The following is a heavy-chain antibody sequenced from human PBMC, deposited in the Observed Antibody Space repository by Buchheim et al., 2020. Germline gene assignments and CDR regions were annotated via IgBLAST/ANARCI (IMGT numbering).Heavy chain of an antibody. CDR3: AKGSRGYTNYYFDY. J-gene: IGHJ4*02. V-gene: IGHV3-23*04. D-gene: IGHD4-11*01. Sequence: EVQLVDSGGGLVQPGESLRLSCAASGFSFSGYAMSWVRQAPGKGLEWVSSISGSGATTFNADSVKVRFTISRDNSKNMLYLPMNSLRAEDTAVYFCAKGSRGYTNYYFDYWGQGTL. CDR2: ISGSGATT. CDR1: GFSFSGYA.